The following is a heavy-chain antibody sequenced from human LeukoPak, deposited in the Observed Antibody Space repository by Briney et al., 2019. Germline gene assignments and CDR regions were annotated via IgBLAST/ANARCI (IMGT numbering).Heavy chain of an antibody. J-gene: IGHJ3*02. V-gene: IGHV3-21*05. D-gene: IGHD3-10*01. Sequence: GGSLRLSCAASGFTFSSYSMNWVRQAPGKGLEWVSYISSSSSYIYYADSVKGRFTISRDNAKNSLYLQMNSLRAEDTAVYYCASPDRPLPRGYAFDIWGQGTMVTVSS. CDR3: ASPDRPLPRGYAFDI. CDR1: GFTFSSYS. CDR2: ISSSSSYI.